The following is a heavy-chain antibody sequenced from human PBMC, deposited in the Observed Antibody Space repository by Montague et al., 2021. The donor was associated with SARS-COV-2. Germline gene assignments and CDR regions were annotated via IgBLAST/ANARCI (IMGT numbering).Heavy chain of an antibody. Sequence: SLRLSCAASGFNFNIRAIHWVRQAPGKGLGWVAVISDDGRQRFYSDSVKGRFTISRDNSNNTLYLQLNSLKYEDTAVYFCARDSGDSHGDYYFDLWGQGTLVIVSS. D-gene: IGHD4-17*01. CDR3: ARDSGDSHGDYYFDL. CDR2: ISDDGRQR. V-gene: IGHV3-30*04. CDR1: GFNFNIRA. J-gene: IGHJ4*02.